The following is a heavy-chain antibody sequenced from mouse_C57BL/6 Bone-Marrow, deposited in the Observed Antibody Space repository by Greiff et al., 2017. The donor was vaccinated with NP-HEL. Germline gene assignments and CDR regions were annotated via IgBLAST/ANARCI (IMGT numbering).Heavy chain of an antibody. D-gene: IGHD2-3*01. CDR2: IDPETGGT. J-gene: IGHJ1*03. V-gene: IGHV1-15*01. CDR1: GYTFTDYE. CDR3: TRSRWLLPYFDV. Sequence: VQGVESGAELVRPGASVTLSCKASGYTFTDYEMHWVKQTPVHGLEWIGAIDPETGGTAYNQKFKGKAILTADKSSSTAYMELRSLTSEDSAVYYCTRSRWLLPYFDVWGTGTTVTVSS.